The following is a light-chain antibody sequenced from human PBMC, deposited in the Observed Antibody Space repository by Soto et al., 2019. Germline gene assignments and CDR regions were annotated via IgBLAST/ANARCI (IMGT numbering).Light chain of an antibody. CDR1: QSISRW. CDR2: DAS. CDR3: QQYNSYSPRT. Sequence: DIQMTQSPSTLSASVGDRVIITCRASQSISRWLAWYQQKPGKAPKLLIYDASSLQSGAPLRFSGSGSGTEFTLTISSLQPDDLATYYCQQYNSYSPRTFGQGTKVEIK. J-gene: IGKJ1*01. V-gene: IGKV1-5*01.